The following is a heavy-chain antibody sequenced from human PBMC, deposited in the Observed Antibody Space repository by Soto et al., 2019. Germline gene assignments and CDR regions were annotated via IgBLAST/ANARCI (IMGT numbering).Heavy chain of an antibody. V-gene: IGHV5-51*01. CDR1: GYSFTSYW. J-gene: IGHJ6*02. CDR3: ARLPGGEKWLLYRLGNYYYYYGMDV. D-gene: IGHD3-3*01. CDR2: IYPGDSDT. Sequence: PGESLKISCKGSGYSFTSYWIGWVRQMPGKGLEWMGIIYPGDSDTRYSPSFQGQVTISADKSISTAYLQWSSLKASDTAMYYCARLPGGEKWLLYRLGNYYYYYGMDVWGQGTTVTVSS.